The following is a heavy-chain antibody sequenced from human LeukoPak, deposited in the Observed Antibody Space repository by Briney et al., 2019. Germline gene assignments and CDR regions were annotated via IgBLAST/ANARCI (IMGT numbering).Heavy chain of an antibody. D-gene: IGHD3-10*01. CDR2: ISGSGVST. J-gene: IGHJ4*02. CDR3: AKGKGSGSYCIDY. Sequence: GGSLRLSCAASGFTFSTYNMSWVRQAPGKGLEWVSAISGSGVSTYYADSVKGRFTISRDNSKDTLYLQMNSLRAEDTAVYYCAKGKGSGSYCIDYWGQGTLVTVSS. V-gene: IGHV3-23*01. CDR1: GFTFSTYN.